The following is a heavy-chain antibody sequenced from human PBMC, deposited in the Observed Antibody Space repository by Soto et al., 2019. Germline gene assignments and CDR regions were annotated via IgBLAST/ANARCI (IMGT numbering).Heavy chain of an antibody. CDR2: IYHTGRS. CDR1: GGSISSGGYY. D-gene: IGHD4-17*01. Sequence: PSETLSLTCTVSGGSISSGGYYWSWIRQPPGKGLEWVGYIYHTGRSNYNPSLKSRLTISLDMSRNQFSLQLTSVTAADTALYYCARVSNEYGGNGAFDYWGLGTLVTVSS. J-gene: IGHJ4*02. V-gene: IGHV4-61*08. CDR3: ARVSNEYGGNGAFDY.